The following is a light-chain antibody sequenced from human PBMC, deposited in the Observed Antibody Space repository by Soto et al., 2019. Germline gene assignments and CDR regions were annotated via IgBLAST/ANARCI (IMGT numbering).Light chain of an antibody. CDR1: HIGSKN. Sequence: SYELTQPLSVSVALGQTARITCGGNHIGSKNVHWYQQKPGQAPVLVIYRVSNRPSGIPERFSGSNSGNTATLTISRAQAGDEADYYCQVWDSSTAVVFGGRTKLTVL. CDR3: QVWDSSTAVV. CDR2: RVS. V-gene: IGLV3-9*01. J-gene: IGLJ2*01.